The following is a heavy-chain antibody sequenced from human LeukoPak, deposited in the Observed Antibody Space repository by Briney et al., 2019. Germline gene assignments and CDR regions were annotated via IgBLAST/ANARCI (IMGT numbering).Heavy chain of an antibody. D-gene: IGHD1-1*01. CDR1: GFTFSSYA. CDR2: ISYDGSNK. Sequence: GRSLRLSCAASGFTFSSYAMHWVRQAPGKGLEWVAVISYDGSNKYYADSVKGRFTISRDNSKNTLYLQMNSLKTEDTAVYYCTTGNWNDNSSWGQGTLVTVSS. V-gene: IGHV3-30-3*01. CDR3: TTGNWNDNSS. J-gene: IGHJ4*02.